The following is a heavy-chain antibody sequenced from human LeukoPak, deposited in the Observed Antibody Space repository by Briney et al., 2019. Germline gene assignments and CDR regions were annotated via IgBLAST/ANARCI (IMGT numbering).Heavy chain of an antibody. J-gene: IGHJ6*04. V-gene: IGHV3-13*01. CDR3: AELGITMIGGV. CDR2: IGPGGDT. Sequence: PGGSLRLSCAAAGFPFSSYDMHWVRQVTGKGLEWVSSIGPGGDTYYPVSVKGRFTISRDNAKNSLYLQMNSLRAEDTAVYYCAELGITMIGGVWGKGTTVTISS. D-gene: IGHD3-10*02. CDR1: GFPFSSYD.